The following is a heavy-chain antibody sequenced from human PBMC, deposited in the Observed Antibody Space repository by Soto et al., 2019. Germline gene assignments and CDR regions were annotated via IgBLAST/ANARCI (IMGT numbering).Heavy chain of an antibody. Sequence: DVQLVESGGGLAQPGGSLRLSCTASGFSFSPYWMNWVRQVPGKGPVWVSRISGDGNTTTYADSVKGRFTSSRDNANKLRYLERNTLRAEDTDVYHCTRGPRVDSAGTGAHWGQGTLVTVSS. D-gene: IGHD6-13*01. J-gene: IGHJ4*02. CDR1: GFSFSPYW. CDR3: TRGPRVDSAGTGAH. V-gene: IGHV3-74*03. CDR2: ISGDGNTT.